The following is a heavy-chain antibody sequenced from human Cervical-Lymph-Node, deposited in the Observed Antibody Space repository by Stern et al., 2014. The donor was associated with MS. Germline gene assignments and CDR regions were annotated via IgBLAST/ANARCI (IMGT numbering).Heavy chain of an antibody. CDR3: TISPVGGIDY. CDR1: GYTFTSYT. J-gene: IGHJ4*02. CDR2: INAGNGNT. V-gene: IGHV1-3*01. D-gene: IGHD1-26*01. Sequence: QVQLLQPGVEVKKPGASVKVSCKASGYTFTSYTMHWVRQAPGQGLEWMGWINAGNGNTQYSQKFQGRVTFTRDTSANTAHMDLTSLRSEDTAVYYCTISPVGGIDYWGQGTLVTVSS.